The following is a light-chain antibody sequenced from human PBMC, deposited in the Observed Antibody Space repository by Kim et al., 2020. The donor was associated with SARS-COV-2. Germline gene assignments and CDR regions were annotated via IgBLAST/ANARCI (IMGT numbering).Light chain of an antibody. Sequence: SLSPGERATLSCRASQSVSSNLAWYQQKPGQAPRLLIYGASTRATGIPARFSGSGSGTEFTLTISSLQSEDFAVYYCQQYNNWPYTFGQGTKLEI. CDR2: GAS. CDR1: QSVSSN. V-gene: IGKV3-15*01. J-gene: IGKJ2*01. CDR3: QQYNNWPYT.